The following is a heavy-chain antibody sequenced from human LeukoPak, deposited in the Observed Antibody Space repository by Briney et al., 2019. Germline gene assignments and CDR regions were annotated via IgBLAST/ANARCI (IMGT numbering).Heavy chain of an antibody. J-gene: IGHJ3*02. Sequence: RAGGSLRLSCAVTGLTFSTYGMNWIRQAPGKGPEWVAFIPYDETNKYYEDSVKGRFTISRDKSKNTLYLQMNSLRTEDTAVYYCTAADILTGSDAFDIWGQGTMVTVSS. CDR1: GLTFSTYG. CDR3: TAADILTGSDAFDI. D-gene: IGHD3-9*01. CDR2: IPYDETNK. V-gene: IGHV3-30*02.